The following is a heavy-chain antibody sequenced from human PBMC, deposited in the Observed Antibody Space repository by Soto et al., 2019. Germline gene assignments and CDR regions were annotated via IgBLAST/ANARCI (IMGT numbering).Heavy chain of an antibody. CDR2: IITIFGTA. D-gene: IGHD3-16*02. CDR1: GGTFSSYA. CDR3: SRVGWSDDYVWGSYRTGSGMDV. Sequence: GASVKVSCKASGGTFSSYAISWVRQAPGQGLEWMGGIITIFGTANYAQKFQGRVTITADESTSTAYMELSSLRSEDTAVYYCSRVGWSDDYVWGSYRTGSGMDVWGQGTTVTVSS. V-gene: IGHV1-69*13. J-gene: IGHJ6*02.